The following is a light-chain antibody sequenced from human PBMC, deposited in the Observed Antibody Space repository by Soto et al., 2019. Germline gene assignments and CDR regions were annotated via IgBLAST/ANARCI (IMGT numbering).Light chain of an antibody. V-gene: IGKV3-20*01. CDR1: QSVSSATY. CDR3: QQYGDSPLT. J-gene: IGKJ4*01. CDR2: GAS. Sequence: EIVLTQSPGTLSLSPGERATLSCRASQSVSSATYLAWYQQKPGQAPRLLIYGASSRAAGIPDRFSGSGSGTDFTLTISRLEPEDFAVYYCQQYGDSPLTFDGGTKVE.